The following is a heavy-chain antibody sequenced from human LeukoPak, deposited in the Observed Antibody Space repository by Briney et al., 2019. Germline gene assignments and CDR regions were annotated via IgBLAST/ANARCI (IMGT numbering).Heavy chain of an antibody. D-gene: IGHD6-13*01. J-gene: IGHJ4*02. CDR1: GFTFSSYA. CDR2: ITSNGGST. Sequence: GGSLRLSCSASGFTFSSYAMYWVRQAPGKGLEYVSAITSNGGSTYYADSVKGRFTTSRDNSKNTLYLQMSSLRPEDTAVYYCVGFRATAGLYWGQGTLVTVSS. V-gene: IGHV3-64D*06. CDR3: VGFRATAGLY.